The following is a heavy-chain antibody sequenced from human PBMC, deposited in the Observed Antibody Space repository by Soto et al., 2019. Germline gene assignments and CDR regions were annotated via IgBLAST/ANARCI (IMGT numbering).Heavy chain of an antibody. CDR1: GGSFSGYY. CDR2: INHSGST. J-gene: IGHJ4*02. Sequence: SETLSLTCAVYGGSFSGYYWSWIRQPPGKGLEWIGEINHSGSTNYNPSLKSRVTISVDTSKNQFSLKLSSVTAADTAVYYCARGTGYGDYVPQGYWGQGTLVTVSS. CDR3: ARGTGYGDYVPQGY. V-gene: IGHV4-34*01. D-gene: IGHD4-17*01.